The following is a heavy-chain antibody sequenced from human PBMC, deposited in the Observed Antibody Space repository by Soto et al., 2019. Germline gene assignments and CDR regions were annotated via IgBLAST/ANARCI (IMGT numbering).Heavy chain of an antibody. CDR2: IYHSGTT. CDR1: GGSISSGGYY. V-gene: IGHV4-31*03. D-gene: IGHD2-2*01. Sequence: QVQLQESGPGLVKPSQTLSLTCTVSGGSISSGGYYWSWIRQHPGKGLEWIGYIYHSGTTYYNPSLKSRVTISVDTSKNQFSLKLTSVTAADKAVYYCARVRGNQLLWWFDPWGQGTLVTVSS. CDR3: ARVRGNQLLWWFDP. J-gene: IGHJ5*02.